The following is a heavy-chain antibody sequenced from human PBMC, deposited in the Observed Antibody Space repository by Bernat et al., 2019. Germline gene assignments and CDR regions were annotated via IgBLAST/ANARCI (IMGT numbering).Heavy chain of an antibody. J-gene: IGHJ4*02. Sequence: QVQLVESGGGVVQPGRSLRLSCAASGFTFSSYAMHWVRQAPGKGLEWVAVISYDGSNKYYADSVKGRFTISRDNSKNTLYLQMNSLRAEDTAVYYCARERPLCGDITMIGVVITVDFDYWGQGTLVTVSS. CDR1: GFTFSSYA. CDR2: ISYDGSNK. D-gene: IGHD3-22*01. CDR3: ARERPLCGDITMIGVVITVDFDY. V-gene: IGHV3-30-3*01.